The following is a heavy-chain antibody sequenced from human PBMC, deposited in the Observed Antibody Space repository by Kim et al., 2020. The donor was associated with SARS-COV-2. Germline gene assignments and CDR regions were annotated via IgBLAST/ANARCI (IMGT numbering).Heavy chain of an antibody. CDR1: GGTFSSYA. D-gene: IGHD3-22*01. J-gene: IGHJ5*02. CDR2: IIPIFGTA. CDR3: AREDYDSSGYYGSIGFDP. Sequence: SVKVSCKPSGGTFSSYAISWVRQAPGQGLEWMGGIIPIFGTANYAQKFQGRVTITADESTSTAYMELSSLRSEDTVVYYCAREDYDSSGYYGSIGFDPWGQGTLVTVSS. V-gene: IGHV1-69*13.